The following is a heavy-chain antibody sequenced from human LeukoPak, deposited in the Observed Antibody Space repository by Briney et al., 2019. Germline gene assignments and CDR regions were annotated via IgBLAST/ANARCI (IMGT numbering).Heavy chain of an antibody. CDR3: AKGGTIFGVAPSWFDP. J-gene: IGHJ5*02. V-gene: IGHV3-30*02. Sequence: GGSLRLSCAASGFTFSSYGMHWVRQAPGKGLEWVAFIWYDGSNKYYADSVKGRFTISRDNSKNTLYLQMNSLRAEDTAVYYCAKGGTIFGVAPSWFDPWGQGTLVTVSS. CDR1: GFTFSSYG. CDR2: IWYDGSNK. D-gene: IGHD3-3*01.